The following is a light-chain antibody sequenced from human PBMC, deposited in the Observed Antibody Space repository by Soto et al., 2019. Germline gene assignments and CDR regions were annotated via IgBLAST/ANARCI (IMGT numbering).Light chain of an antibody. CDR2: GAS. CDR1: QSVSSSY. Sequence: EIVLTQSPGTLSLSPGERATLSCRASQSVSSSYLAWYQQKPGQAPRLLIYGASSRATGIPDRFSGSGSGTDFTLTISRLEPDDFAAYFCQHYNSYSGTFGQGTKVDIK. CDR3: QHYNSYSGT. V-gene: IGKV3-20*01. J-gene: IGKJ1*01.